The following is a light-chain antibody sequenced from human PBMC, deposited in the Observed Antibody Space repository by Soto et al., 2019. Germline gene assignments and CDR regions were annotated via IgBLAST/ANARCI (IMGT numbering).Light chain of an antibody. J-gene: IGLJ2*01. V-gene: IGLV2-14*01. CDR3: SSYTSSSTLGI. Sequence: ALTQPASVSGSPGQSITISCTGTSSDVGGYNYVSWYQQHPGKAPKLMIYDVTSRPSGVSNRFSGSKSGNTASLTISGLQAEDEADYYCSSYTSSSTLGIFGGGTKLTVL. CDR1: SSDVGGYNY. CDR2: DVT.